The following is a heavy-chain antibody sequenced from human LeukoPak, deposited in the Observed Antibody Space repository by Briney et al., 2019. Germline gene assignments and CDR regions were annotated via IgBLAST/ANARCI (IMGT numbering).Heavy chain of an antibody. J-gene: IGHJ4*02. CDR1: GYTFTGYY. CDR2: INPNSGGT. D-gene: IGHD6-13*01. Sequence: GASVKVSCKASGYTFTGYYIHWVRQAPGQGLEWIGWINPNSGGTNYAQKFQGRVTMTRDTSISTAYMELSRLRSDDTAVYYCARELAAAGTTFDYWGQGTLVTVSS. CDR3: ARELAAAGTTFDY. V-gene: IGHV1-2*02.